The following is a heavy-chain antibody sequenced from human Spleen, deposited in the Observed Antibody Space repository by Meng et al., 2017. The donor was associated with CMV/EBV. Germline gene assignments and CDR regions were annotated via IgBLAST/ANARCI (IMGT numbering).Heavy chain of an antibody. V-gene: IGHV4-34*01. Sequence: SETLSLTCTVYGGSLSDAYYWSWIRQPPGKGLEWIAEIHHRGMTNYNPSLRSRVTISIDTSKNQFSLRLSSVTAADTAVYYCARHYYDILTGYSPFDYWGQGTLVTVSS. CDR1: GGSLSDAYY. CDR3: ARHYYDILTGYSPFDY. J-gene: IGHJ4*02. CDR2: IHHRGMT. D-gene: IGHD3-9*01.